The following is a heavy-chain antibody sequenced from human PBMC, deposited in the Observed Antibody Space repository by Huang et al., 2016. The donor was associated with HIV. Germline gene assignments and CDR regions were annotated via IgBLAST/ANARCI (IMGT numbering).Heavy chain of an antibody. CDR1: GCSFSSYW. V-gene: IGHV5-51*01. J-gene: IGHJ4*02. Sequence: VQLVQSGAEVKTPGESLKISGQGSGCSFSSYWIAWVRQMPGKGLEWMGIIFPDYADTTYSPSFEGQVTISADKSIGTADLQWSSLKASDTAMYYCARRFSSSSGYFDYWGQGSLVTVSS. CDR2: IFPDYADT. CDR3: ARRFSSSSGYFDY. D-gene: IGHD6-6*01.